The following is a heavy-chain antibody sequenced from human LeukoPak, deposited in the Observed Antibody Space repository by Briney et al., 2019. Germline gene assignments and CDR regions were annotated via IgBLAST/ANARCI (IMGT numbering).Heavy chain of an antibody. CDR1: GFTFSTYS. Sequence: GGSLRLSCAASGFTFSTYSMNWVRQAPGKGLEWVSYISSSSSSIYYADSVKGRFTVSRDNAKNSLYLQMNSLRAEDTAVYYCARAGSSWYIYYYYGMDVWGQGTTVTVSS. CDR2: ISSSSSSI. CDR3: ARAGSSWYIYYYYGMDV. V-gene: IGHV3-48*01. J-gene: IGHJ6*02. D-gene: IGHD6-13*01.